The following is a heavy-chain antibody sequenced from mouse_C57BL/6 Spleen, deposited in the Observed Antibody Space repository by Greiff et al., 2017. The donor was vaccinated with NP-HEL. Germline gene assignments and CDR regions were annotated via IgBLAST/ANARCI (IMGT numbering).Heavy chain of an antibody. D-gene: IGHD2-5*01. CDR3: ARPYSNYDYAMDY. CDR2: INPSSGYN. V-gene: IGHV1-4*01. CDR1: GYTFTSYT. Sequence: VQRVESGAELARPGASVKMSCKASGYTFTSYTMHWVKQRPGQGLAWIGYINPSSGYNKYNQKIKDKATLTADKSSNTAYMQLISLTSEDAAVYYCARPYSNYDYAMDYWGQGTSVTVSS. J-gene: IGHJ4*01.